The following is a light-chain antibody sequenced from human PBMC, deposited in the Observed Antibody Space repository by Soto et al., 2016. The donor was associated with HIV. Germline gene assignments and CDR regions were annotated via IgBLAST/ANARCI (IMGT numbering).Light chain of an antibody. CDR3: LQDYDYPRT. CDR2: AAS. Sequence: DIQMTQSPSSLSASVGARVTITCRASQSISRYLNWYQQKPGKAPKLLMYAASSLQSGVPSRFSGGGSGTDFTLSISSLQPEDFATYYCLQDYDYPRTFGQGPRWNSN. J-gene: IGKJ1*01. V-gene: IGKV1-39*01. CDR1: QSISRY.